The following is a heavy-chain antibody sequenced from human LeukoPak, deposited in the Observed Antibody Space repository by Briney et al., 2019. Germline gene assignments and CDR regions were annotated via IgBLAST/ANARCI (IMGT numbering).Heavy chain of an antibody. D-gene: IGHD3-10*01. CDR2: ISSSSSYI. J-gene: IGHJ5*02. CDR1: GFTFSSYS. Sequence: KSGGSLRLSCAASGFTFSSYSMNWVRQAPGKGLEWVSSISSSSSYIYYADSVKGRLTISRDNAKNSLYLQMNSLRAEDTAVYYCARDPTRIKYGSSPEYNWFDPWGQGTLVTVSS. V-gene: IGHV3-21*01. CDR3: ARDPTRIKYGSSPEYNWFDP.